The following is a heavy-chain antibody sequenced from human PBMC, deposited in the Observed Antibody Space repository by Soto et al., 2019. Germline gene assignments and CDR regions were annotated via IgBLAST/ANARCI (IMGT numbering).Heavy chain of an antibody. CDR1: GGTFSSYA. V-gene: IGHV1-69*13. D-gene: IGHD6-19*01. J-gene: IGHJ4*02. Sequence: SVKVSCKASGGTFSSYAISWVRQAPGQGLEWMGGIIPIFGTANYAQKFQGRVTITADESTSTAYMELSSLRSEDTAVYYCARGSSGWYGGEPFDYWGQGTLVTVSS. CDR2: IIPIFGTA. CDR3: ARGSSGWYGGEPFDY.